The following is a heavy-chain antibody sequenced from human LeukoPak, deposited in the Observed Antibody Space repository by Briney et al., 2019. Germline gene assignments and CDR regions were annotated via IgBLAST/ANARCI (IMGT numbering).Heavy chain of an antibody. J-gene: IGHJ4*02. V-gene: IGHV3-21*01. D-gene: IGHD1-1*01. Sequence: GGSLRLSCVASGFSFSYYSMIGVRQAPGKGLEWVSSISSASNYISYADTLKGRFTISRDNAKTSLYLQMNSLRVEDTAVYYCARVDWNDRKYYSDYWGQGTLVTVSS. CDR2: ISSASNYI. CDR3: ARVDWNDRKYYSDY. CDR1: GFSFSYYS.